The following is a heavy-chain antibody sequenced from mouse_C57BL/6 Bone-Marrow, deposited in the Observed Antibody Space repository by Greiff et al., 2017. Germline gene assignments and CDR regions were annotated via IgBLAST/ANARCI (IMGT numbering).Heavy chain of an antibody. CDR3: AKHGDSKGGVYYAMDY. J-gene: IGHJ4*01. V-gene: IGHV2-9*01. D-gene: IGHD2-5*01. CDR1: GFSLTSYG. CDR2: IWGGGST. Sequence: VQLKESGPGLVAPSQSLSITCTVSGFSLTSYGVDWVRQPPGKGLEWLGVIWGGGSTKYNSALMSRLSISKDNSKSQVFLRMNSLQTDDTAMYCSAKHGDSKGGVYYAMDYWGQGTSVTVSS.